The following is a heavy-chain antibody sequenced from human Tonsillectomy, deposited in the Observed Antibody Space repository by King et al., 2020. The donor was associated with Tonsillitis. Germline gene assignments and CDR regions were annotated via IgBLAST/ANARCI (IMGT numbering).Heavy chain of an antibody. Sequence: QLVQSGSELKKPGASVKVSCKASGDTLSNYAINWVRQAPGQGLEWMGWINTNTGNPTYAQAFTGLFVFSLDTSVSTAYLQISSLKAEDTAVYYCARVLGRPCSGSYWFDYWSLRTLVTVSS. V-gene: IGHV7-4-1*02. CDR2: INTNTGNP. CDR3: ARVLGRPCSGSYWFDY. CDR1: GDTLSNYA. J-gene: IGHJ4*02. D-gene: IGHD3-10*02.